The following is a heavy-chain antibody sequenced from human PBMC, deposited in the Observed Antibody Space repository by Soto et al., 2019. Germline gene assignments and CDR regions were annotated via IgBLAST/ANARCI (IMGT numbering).Heavy chain of an antibody. V-gene: IGHV4-59*01. CDR2: IYYSGST. J-gene: IGHJ4*02. Sequence: SETLSLTCTVSGGSISSYYWSWIRQPPGKGLEWIGYIYYSGSTNYNPSLKSRVTISVDTSKNQFSLKLSSVTAADTAVYYCAREGYCSGGSCLIDYWGQGTLVTVSS. CDR1: GGSISSYY. D-gene: IGHD2-15*01. CDR3: AREGYCSGGSCLIDY.